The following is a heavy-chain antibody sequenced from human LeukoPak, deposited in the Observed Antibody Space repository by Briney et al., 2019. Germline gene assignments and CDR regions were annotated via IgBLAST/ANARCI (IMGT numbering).Heavy chain of an antibody. V-gene: IGHV3-23*01. D-gene: IGHD1-1*01. Sequence: GGSLRLSCAASGFTFSSYAMTWVRQAPGKGLVWVSTISDGGGSTYYADSVQGRFTVSRDNSNNTLYLQMDSLRVEDTALYYCAKDVGRGGTTGTTSVYWGQGTLVTVSS. J-gene: IGHJ4*02. CDR2: ISDGGGST. CDR3: AKDVGRGGTTGTTSVY. CDR1: GFTFSSYA.